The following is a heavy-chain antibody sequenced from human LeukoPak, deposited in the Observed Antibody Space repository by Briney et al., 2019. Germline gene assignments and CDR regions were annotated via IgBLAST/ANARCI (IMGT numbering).Heavy chain of an antibody. J-gene: IGHJ4*02. V-gene: IGHV3-23*01. CDR3: ANSRGAYYEFWSGHNGNLFDY. CDR1: GFTFSSYA. Sequence: PGGSLRLSCAASGFTFSSYAMSWVRQAPGKGLEWVSAISGSGGSTYYADSVKGRFTISRDNSKNTLYLQMNSLRAEDTAVYYCANSRGAYYEFWSGHNGNLFDYWAQGTLVTVSS. D-gene: IGHD3-3*01. CDR2: ISGSGGST.